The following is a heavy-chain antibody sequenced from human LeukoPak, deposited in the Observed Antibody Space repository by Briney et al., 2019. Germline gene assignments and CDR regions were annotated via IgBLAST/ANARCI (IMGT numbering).Heavy chain of an antibody. V-gene: IGHV4-34*01. CDR3: ASIKWGASADY. CDR2: INHSGST. Sequence: PSETLSLTCTVSGGSISSYYWSWIRQPPGKGLEWIGEINHSGSTNYNPSLKSRVTISVDTSKNQFSLKLSSVTAADTAVYYCASIKWGASADYWGQGTLVTVSS. D-gene: IGHD7-27*01. CDR1: GGSISSYY. J-gene: IGHJ4*02.